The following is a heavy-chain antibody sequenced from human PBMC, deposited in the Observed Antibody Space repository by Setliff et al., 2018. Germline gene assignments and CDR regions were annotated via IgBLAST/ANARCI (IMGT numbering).Heavy chain of an antibody. D-gene: IGHD4-17*01. Sequence: SVKVSCKASGGTFSSYAISWVRQAPGQGLEWMGGIIPIFGTANYAQKFQGRVTITADESTSTAYMELSSLRSEDTAVYYCARDLIDPDYGDFQYFDYWGQGTLVTVSS. CDR3: ARDLIDPDYGDFQYFDY. CDR1: GGTFSSYA. CDR2: IIPIFGTA. V-gene: IGHV1-69*13. J-gene: IGHJ4*02.